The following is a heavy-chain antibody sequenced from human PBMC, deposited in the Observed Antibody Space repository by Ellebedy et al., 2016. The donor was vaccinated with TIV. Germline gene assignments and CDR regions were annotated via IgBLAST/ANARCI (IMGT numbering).Heavy chain of an antibody. J-gene: IGHJ6*02. V-gene: IGHV1-46*01. Sequence: ASVKVSCXASGYTFTSYYMHWVRQAPGQGLEWMGIINPSGGSTSYAQKFQGRVTMTRDTSTSTVYMELSSLRSEDTAVYYCARVGPIVVVVAATPDYYGMDVWGQGTTVTVSS. CDR3: ARVGPIVVVVAATPDYYGMDV. CDR1: GYTFTSYY. D-gene: IGHD2-15*01. CDR2: INPSGGST.